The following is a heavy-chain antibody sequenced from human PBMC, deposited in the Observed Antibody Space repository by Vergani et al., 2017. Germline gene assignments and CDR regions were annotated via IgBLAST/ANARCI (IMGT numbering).Heavy chain of an antibody. Sequence: EVQLVQSGAEVKKPGESLKISCKGSGSSFTSYWIGWVRQMPRKGLEWMRIIYPGDSDTRYSPSFQGQVTISADKSIRTAYLQWSSLKASDTAMYYCARLPEVVPAAIAAFDIWGQGTMVTVSS. CDR2: IYPGDSDT. D-gene: IGHD2-2*01. J-gene: IGHJ3*02. V-gene: IGHV5-51*01. CDR1: GSSFTSYW. CDR3: ARLPEVVPAAIAAFDI.